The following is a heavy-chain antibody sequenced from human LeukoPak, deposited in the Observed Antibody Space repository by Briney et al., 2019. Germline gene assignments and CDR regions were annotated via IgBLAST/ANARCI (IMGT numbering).Heavy chain of an antibody. J-gene: IGHJ4*02. V-gene: IGHV1-2*02. CDR1: GYTFTGYY. CDR3: ARSTRPYTSSFPY. D-gene: IGHD6-13*01. Sequence: ASVKVSYKASGYTFTGYYIHWVRQAPGQGLEWMGWINPNSGGTNNAQKFQDRVTMTRDASISTAYMELSRLRSDDTAVYYCARSTRPYTSSFPYWGQGTLVTVSS. CDR2: INPNSGGT.